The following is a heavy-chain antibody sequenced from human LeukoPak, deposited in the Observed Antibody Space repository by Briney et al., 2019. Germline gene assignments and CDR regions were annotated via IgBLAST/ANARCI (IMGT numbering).Heavy chain of an antibody. CDR3: ASGAYYSDSGSDY. J-gene: IGHJ4*02. Sequence: GGSLRLSCAASGFTFSSYEMNWVRQAPAKRLEWVSHISSSSSTIYYADSLKGRFTISRDNAKNSLYLQMNSLRAEDTAVYYCASGAYYSDSGSDYWGQGTLVTVSS. CDR1: GFTFSSYE. CDR2: ISSSSSTI. V-gene: IGHV3-48*03. D-gene: IGHD3-22*01.